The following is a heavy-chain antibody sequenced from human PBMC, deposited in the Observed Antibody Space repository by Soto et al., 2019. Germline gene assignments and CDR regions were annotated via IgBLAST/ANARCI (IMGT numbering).Heavy chain of an antibody. D-gene: IGHD6-19*01. V-gene: IGHV1-2*04. CDR1: GYTFTGYY. CDR2: INPNSGGT. J-gene: IGHJ6*02. CDR3: ARDRGSSGLYYYGMDV. Sequence: ASVKVSCKASGYTFTGYYMHRVRQAPGQGLEWMGWINPNSGGTNYAQKFQGWVTMTRDTSISTAYMELSRLRSDDTAVYYCARDRGSSGLYYYGMDVWGQGTTVTVSS.